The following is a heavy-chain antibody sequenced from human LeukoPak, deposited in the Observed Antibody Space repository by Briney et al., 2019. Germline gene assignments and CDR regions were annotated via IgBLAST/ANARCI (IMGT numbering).Heavy chain of an antibody. CDR1: GXTVSSKY. Sequence: GGSLRLSCTASGXTVSSKYVSWVRQAPGKGLKWVSVIYSGGTTYYADSVKGRFTISRDNSKNTLYLQMNSLRAEDTAVYYCGYCSGTSCYADFDYWGQGTLVTVSS. CDR3: GYCSGTSCYADFDY. D-gene: IGHD2-2*01. CDR2: IYSGGTT. V-gene: IGHV3-66*01. J-gene: IGHJ4*02.